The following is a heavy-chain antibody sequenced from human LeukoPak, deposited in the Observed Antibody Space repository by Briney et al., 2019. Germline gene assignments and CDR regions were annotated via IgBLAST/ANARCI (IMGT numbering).Heavy chain of an antibody. J-gene: IGHJ3*02. CDR3: AKSVVPAAIDTDAFDI. V-gene: IGHV3-23*01. CDR2: ISGSGGST. CDR1: GFTFSSYA. D-gene: IGHD2-2*01. Sequence: GGSLRLSCAASGFTFSSYAMSWVRQAPGKGLEGGSAISGSGGSTYYADSVKGRFTISRDNSKHTLYLQMNSVRAEDTAVYYCAKSVVPAAIDTDAFDIWGQATMVSVSS.